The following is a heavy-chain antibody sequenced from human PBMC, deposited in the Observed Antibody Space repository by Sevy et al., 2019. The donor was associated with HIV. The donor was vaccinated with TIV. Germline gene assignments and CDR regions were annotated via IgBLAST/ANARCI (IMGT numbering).Heavy chain of an antibody. CDR3: ASSGTMVQGRGYYYYGMDV. J-gene: IGHJ6*02. D-gene: IGHD3-10*01. Sequence: SETLSLTCAVYGGSFSGYYWSWIRQPPGKGLEWIGEINHSGSTHYNPSLKSRVTISVDTSKNQFSLKLSSVTAADTAVYYCASSGTMVQGRGYYYYGMDVWGQGTTVTVSS. V-gene: IGHV4-34*01. CDR1: GGSFSGYY. CDR2: INHSGST.